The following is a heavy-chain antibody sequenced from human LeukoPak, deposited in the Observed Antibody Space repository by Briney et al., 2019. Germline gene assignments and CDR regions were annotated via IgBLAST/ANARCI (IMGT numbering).Heavy chain of an antibody. CDR2: IYHSGST. CDR3: ARPTYYYDSSGQEGFDY. CDR1: GYSISSGYY. Sequence: SETLSLTCTVSGYSISSGYYWGWIRQPPGKGLEWIGSIYHSGSTYYNPSLKSRVTISVDTSKNQFSLKLSSVTAADTTVYYCARPTYYYDSSGQEGFDYWGQGTLVTVSS. V-gene: IGHV4-38-2*02. J-gene: IGHJ4*02. D-gene: IGHD3-22*01.